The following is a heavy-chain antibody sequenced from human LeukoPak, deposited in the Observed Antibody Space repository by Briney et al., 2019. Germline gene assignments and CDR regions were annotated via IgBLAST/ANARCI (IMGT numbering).Heavy chain of an antibody. CDR1: GDSISSAHW. Sequence: SETLSLTCAVSGDSISSAHWWSWVRQPPGKGLEWIAEIFHSGFTNYNPSLDSRVTISVDKSKNQFSLTLSSVTAADTAVYYCARSDDGYFDCWGQGTLVTVSS. CDR3: ARSDDGYFDC. J-gene: IGHJ4*02. V-gene: IGHV4-4*02. D-gene: IGHD1-1*01. CDR2: IFHSGFT.